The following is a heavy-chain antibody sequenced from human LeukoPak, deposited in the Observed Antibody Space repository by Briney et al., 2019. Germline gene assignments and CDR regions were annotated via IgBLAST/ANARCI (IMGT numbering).Heavy chain of an antibody. Sequence: GGSLRLSCADSGFTFNSYWMHWVRQAPGKGLAWVSHITTDGSGTSYADSVKGRFTISRDNAKKTLYLQMNSLRAEDRAVYYCARGAVAGANFDYWGLGTLVTVSS. CDR1: GFTFNSYW. D-gene: IGHD1-26*01. CDR3: ARGAVAGANFDY. CDR2: ITTDGSGT. V-gene: IGHV3-74*01. J-gene: IGHJ4*02.